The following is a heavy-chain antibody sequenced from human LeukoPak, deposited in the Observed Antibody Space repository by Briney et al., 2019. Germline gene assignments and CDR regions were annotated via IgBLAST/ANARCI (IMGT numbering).Heavy chain of an antibody. J-gene: IGHJ3*02. Sequence: PGGSLRLSCAASGFTFDDYTMHWVRQAPGKGLEWVSLISWDSGSRCYGDSVKGRFTVSRDNSKNSLYLQMNSLRIEDTALYYCAKHMARSLGATTTGALDIWGQGTMVTVSS. D-gene: IGHD1-26*01. CDR3: AKHMARSLGATTTGALDI. V-gene: IGHV3-43*01. CDR1: GFTFDDYT. CDR2: ISWDSGSR.